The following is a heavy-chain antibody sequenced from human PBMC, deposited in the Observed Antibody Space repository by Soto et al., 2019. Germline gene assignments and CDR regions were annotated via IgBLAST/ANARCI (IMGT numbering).Heavy chain of an antibody. CDR2: ITPILGIA. D-gene: IGHD5-12*01. CDR1: GYTFTSYA. V-gene: IGHV1-69*04. Sequence: VASVKVSCKASGYTFTSYAMHWVRQAPGQRLEWMGRITPILGIANYAQKFQGRVTITADKSTSTAYMELSSLRSEDTAVYYCASHVDIVATSDYWGQGTLVTVSS. J-gene: IGHJ4*02. CDR3: ASHVDIVATSDY.